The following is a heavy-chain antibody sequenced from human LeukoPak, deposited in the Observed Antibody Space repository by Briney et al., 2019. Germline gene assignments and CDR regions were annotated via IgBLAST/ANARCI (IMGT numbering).Heavy chain of an antibody. CDR2: INWNGDTT. J-gene: IGHJ4*02. V-gene: IGHV3-43*01. D-gene: IGHD2-2*01. CDR1: GFTFEAYN. CDR3: ARDVGCSSVTCYLDS. Sequence: GGSLRLCCAGSGFTFEAYNMHWVRQAPGKGLEWVSLINWNGDTTYYSDSVRGRFSISGDNSKHSLYLQMNSLRTEDTAFYYCARDVGCSSVTCYLDSWGQGTQVTVSS.